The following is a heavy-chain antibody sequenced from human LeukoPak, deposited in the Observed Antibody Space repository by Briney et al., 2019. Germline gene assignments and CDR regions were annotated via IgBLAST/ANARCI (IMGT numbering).Heavy chain of an antibody. Sequence: GGSLRLSCVASGFTFSVHEMNWVRQAPGKGLEWLSYISDSGRTIYYADSVDGRFTISRDDAKNSLFLQMNSLRVEDTAVYFCARGSHYFDFWGQGTPVTVSS. V-gene: IGHV3-48*03. CDR2: ISDSGRTI. CDR3: ARGSHYFDF. D-gene: IGHD6-6*01. CDR1: GFTFSVHE. J-gene: IGHJ4*02.